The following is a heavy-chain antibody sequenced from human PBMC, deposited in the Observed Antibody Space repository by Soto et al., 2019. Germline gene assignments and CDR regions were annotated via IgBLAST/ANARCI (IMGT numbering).Heavy chain of an antibody. CDR2: MNSDGSII. D-gene: IGHD6-6*01. Sequence: GGSLRLSCVVSEFTFSSSWMHWVRQGPGKGLVWVSRMNSDGSIINYADSVKGRFTTSRDNAKNMLYLQMNSLRAEDTAVYYCATIAARPAKDWFDPWGQGTLVTVSS. V-gene: IGHV3-74*01. J-gene: IGHJ5*02. CDR1: EFTFSSSW. CDR3: ATIAARPAKDWFDP.